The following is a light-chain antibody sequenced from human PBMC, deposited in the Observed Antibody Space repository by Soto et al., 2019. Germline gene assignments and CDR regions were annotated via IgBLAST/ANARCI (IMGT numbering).Light chain of an antibody. CDR3: QQYGNSLWT. V-gene: IGKV3-20*01. J-gene: IGKJ1*01. Sequence: EIVLTQSPDTLSLSPGERATLSCRASQSVSSNNLVWYQQKVGQAPRLLIYGASSRATGIPDRFSRSGSGTDFTLSISRLETEDFAVYYCQQYGNSLWTSGQGTKVEIK. CDR1: QSVSSNN. CDR2: GAS.